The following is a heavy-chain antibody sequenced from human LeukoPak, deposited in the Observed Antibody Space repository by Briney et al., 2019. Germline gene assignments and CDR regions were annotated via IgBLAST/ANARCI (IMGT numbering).Heavy chain of an antibody. Sequence: SGGSLRLSCAASGFTFSSYAMSWVRQAPGKGLEWVSAISGSGGSTYYADSVKGRFTISRDNSKNTLYLQMNSLRAEDTAVYYCARGLYTDIVVEPPVAFDIWGQGTMVTVSS. J-gene: IGHJ3*02. CDR2: ISGSGGST. V-gene: IGHV3-23*01. CDR3: ARGLYTDIVVEPPVAFDI. CDR1: GFTFSSYA. D-gene: IGHD2-2*01.